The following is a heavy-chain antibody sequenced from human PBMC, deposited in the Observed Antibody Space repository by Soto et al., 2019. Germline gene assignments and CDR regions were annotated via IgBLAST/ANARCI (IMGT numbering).Heavy chain of an antibody. CDR2: IYPGDSDT. CDR1: GYSFTSYW. Sequence: GESLKISCKGSGYSFTSYWIGWVRQMPGKGLEWMGIIYPGDSDTRYSPFFQGQVTISADKSISTAYLQWSSLKASDTAMYYCAREAQTVAGTSYYYYGMDVWGQGTTVTVSS. V-gene: IGHV5-51*01. CDR3: AREAQTVAGTSYYYYGMDV. D-gene: IGHD6-19*01. J-gene: IGHJ6*02.